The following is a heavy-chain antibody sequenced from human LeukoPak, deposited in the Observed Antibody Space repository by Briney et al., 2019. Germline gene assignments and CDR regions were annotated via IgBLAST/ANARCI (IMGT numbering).Heavy chain of an antibody. Sequence: ASLKVSCKASGYTFTSYGISWVRQAPGQGLEWMGWISINNGNTNYAQKLQGRVTMTTDTSTSTAYMELRSLRSDDTAVYYCARDKVGRWDLHSSPKDYWGQGTLVTVSS. CDR3: ARDKVGRWDLHSSPKDY. CDR1: GYTFTSYG. CDR2: ISINNGNT. J-gene: IGHJ4*02. D-gene: IGHD1-26*01. V-gene: IGHV1-18*01.